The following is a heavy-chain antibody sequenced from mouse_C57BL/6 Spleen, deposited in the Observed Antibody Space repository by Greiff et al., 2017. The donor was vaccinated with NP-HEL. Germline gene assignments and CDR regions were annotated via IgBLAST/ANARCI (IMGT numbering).Heavy chain of an antibody. J-gene: IGHJ2*01. V-gene: IGHV1-80*01. D-gene: IGHD2-1*01. Sequence: VQLHQSGAELVKPGASVKISCKASGYAFSSYWMNWVKQRPGKGLEWIGQIYPGDGDTNYNGKFKGKATLTADKSSSTAYMQLSSLTSEDSAVYFCARDGNYANFDYWGQGTTLTVSS. CDR1: GYAFSSYW. CDR3: ARDGNYANFDY. CDR2: IYPGDGDT.